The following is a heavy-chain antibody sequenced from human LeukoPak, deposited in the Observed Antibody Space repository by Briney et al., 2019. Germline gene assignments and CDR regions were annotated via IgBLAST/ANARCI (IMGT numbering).Heavy chain of an antibody. CDR1: GGTFSSYA. D-gene: IGHD4-17*01. CDR2: IIPILGIA. J-gene: IGHJ6*02. Sequence: ASVKVSCKASGGTFSSYAISWVRQAAGQGLEWMGRIIPILGIANYAQKFQGRVTITADKSTSTAYMELSSLRSEDTAVYYCARDTVPSDYYYYYGMDVWGQGTTVTVSS. CDR3: ARDTVPSDYYYYYGMDV. V-gene: IGHV1-69*04.